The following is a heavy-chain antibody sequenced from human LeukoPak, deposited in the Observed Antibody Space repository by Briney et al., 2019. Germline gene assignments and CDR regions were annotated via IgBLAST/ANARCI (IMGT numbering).Heavy chain of an antibody. CDR1: GGTFNSYA. D-gene: IGHD3-3*01. CDR3: AGGLYDFWSGPPIDY. CDR2: IIPILGIA. V-gene: IGHV1-69*04. J-gene: IGHJ4*02. Sequence: SVKVSCKASGGTFNSYAISWVRQAPGQGLEWMGRIIPILGIANYAQKFQGRVTITADESTSTAYMELSNLRSEDTAVYYCAGGLYDFWSGPPIDYWGQGTLVTVSS.